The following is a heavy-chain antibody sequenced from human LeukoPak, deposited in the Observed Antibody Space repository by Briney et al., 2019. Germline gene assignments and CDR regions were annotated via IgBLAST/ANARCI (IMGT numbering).Heavy chain of an antibody. CDR3: VRTPPNWGFDY. V-gene: IGHV1-8*01. Sequence: ASVKVSCKASGYTFTTHDINWVRQATGQGLEWLGWMSPNSGDTGYAQKSQGRVTMTSDSSISTAYMELSSLRSEDTAIYYCVRTPPNWGFDYWGQGTLVTVSS. J-gene: IGHJ4*02. D-gene: IGHD7-27*01. CDR1: GYTFTTHD. CDR2: MSPNSGDT.